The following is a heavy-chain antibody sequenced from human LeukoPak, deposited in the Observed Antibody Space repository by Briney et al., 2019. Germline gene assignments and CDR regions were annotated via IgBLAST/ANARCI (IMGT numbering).Heavy chain of an antibody. CDR3: ARDGGAPVLQYYYYMDV. J-gene: IGHJ6*03. CDR2: IIPIFGTA. CDR1: GGTFSSYA. V-gene: IGHV1-69*13. D-gene: IGHD3-16*01. Sequence: GASVKVSCKASGGTFSSYAISWVRQAPGQGLEWMGGIIPIFGTANYAQKFQGRVTITADESTSTAYMELSRLRSDDTAVYYCARDGGAPVLQYYYYMDVWGKGTTVTVSS.